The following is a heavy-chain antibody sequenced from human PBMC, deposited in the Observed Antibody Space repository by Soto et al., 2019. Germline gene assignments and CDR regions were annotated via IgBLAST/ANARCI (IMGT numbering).Heavy chain of an antibody. V-gene: IGHV4-30-2*01. D-gene: IGHD2-21*02. CDR1: GGSISSGGYS. CDR2: IYHSGST. J-gene: IGHJ5*02. Sequence: QLQLQESGSGLVKPSQTLSLTCAVSGGSISSGGYSWSWIRQPPGKGLEWIGYIYHSGSTYYNPSPQSRVTISVDRSKNQCSLKLSSVTAADTAVYYCARVAYCGGDCYRGFDPWGQGTLVTVSS. CDR3: ARVAYCGGDCYRGFDP.